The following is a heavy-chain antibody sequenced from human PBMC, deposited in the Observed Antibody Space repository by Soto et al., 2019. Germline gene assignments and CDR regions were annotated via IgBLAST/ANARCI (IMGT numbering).Heavy chain of an antibody. V-gene: IGHV1-2*02. J-gene: IGHJ4*02. CDR1: GYTFTGYY. D-gene: IGHD6-13*01. CDR2: INPNSGGT. CDR3: ARVRAEGTAAQHFDY. Sequence: ASVKVSCKASGYTFTGYYMHWVRQAPGQGLEWMGWINPNSGGTNYAQKFQGRVTMTRDTSISTAYMELSRLRSDDTAVYYCARVRAEGTAAQHFDYWGQGTLVTVSS.